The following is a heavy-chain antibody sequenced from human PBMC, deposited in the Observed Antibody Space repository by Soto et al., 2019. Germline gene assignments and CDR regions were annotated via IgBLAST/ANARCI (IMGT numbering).Heavy chain of an antibody. D-gene: IGHD3-9*01. CDR2: IHHSGST. Sequence: KTSETLSLTCAVSGYSISSGYYWGWIRQPPGKGLEWIASIHHSGSTYYTPSLKSRVTISVDTSRNQFSLKLSSVTAADTAYYYCARSFYDLSTATGGHWFDPWGHGTLVTVSS. J-gene: IGHJ5*02. CDR3: ARSFYDLSTATGGHWFDP. CDR1: GYSISSGYY. V-gene: IGHV4-38-2*01.